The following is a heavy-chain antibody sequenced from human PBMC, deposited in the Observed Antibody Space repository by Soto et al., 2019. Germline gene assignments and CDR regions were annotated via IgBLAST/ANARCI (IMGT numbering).Heavy chain of an antibody. J-gene: IGHJ6*02. CDR2: IIPIFGTA. CDR3: ARDLAAAGTEHYYYYGMDV. Sequence: QVQLVQSGAEVKKPGSLVKVSCKASGGTFSSYAISWVRQAPGQGLEWMGGIIPIFGTANYAQKFQGRVTITADESTSTDYMELSSLRSEDTAVYYCARDLAAAGTEHYYYYGMDVWGQGTTVTVSS. CDR1: GGTFSSYA. D-gene: IGHD6-13*01. V-gene: IGHV1-69*12.